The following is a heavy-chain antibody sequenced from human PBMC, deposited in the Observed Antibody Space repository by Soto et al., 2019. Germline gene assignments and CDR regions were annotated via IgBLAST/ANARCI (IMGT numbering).Heavy chain of an antibody. CDR3: STGYPFSGRVFDY. CDR2: IKSKSAGETT. CDR1: GFSFRTTW. V-gene: IGHV3-15*05. J-gene: IGHJ4*02. D-gene: IGHD1-26*01. Sequence: EVQLVESGGGLVKPGGSLRLSCAASGFSFRTTWMAWVRQAPGKGLEWVGRIKSKSAGETTDYADPVKGRFTISRDDSKDTLYLHMDSLETGDTAVYYCSTGYPFSGRVFDYWGQGTLVTVSS.